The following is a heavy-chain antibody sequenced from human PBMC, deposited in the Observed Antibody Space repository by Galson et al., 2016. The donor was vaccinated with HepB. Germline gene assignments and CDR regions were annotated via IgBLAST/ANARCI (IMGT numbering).Heavy chain of an antibody. J-gene: IGHJ4*02. CDR1: GDSVSNNNAG. D-gene: IGHD3-10*01. Sequence: CAISGDSVSNNNAGWYWIRQSPSRGLECLGRTFYRSNWQNDYAESVTSRISINADTAKNEISLHLRSVTPEDTGVYYCARSYLLGRGFGWWGQGTLVTVSS. CDR2: TFYRSNWQN. V-gene: IGHV6-1*01. CDR3: ARSYLLGRGFGW.